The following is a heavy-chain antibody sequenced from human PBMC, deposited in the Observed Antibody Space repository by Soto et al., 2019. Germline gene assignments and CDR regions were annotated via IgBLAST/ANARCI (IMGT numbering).Heavy chain of an antibody. V-gene: IGHV4-31*03. CDR3: ARISEQQLVQY. CDR1: GGSISSGGYY. D-gene: IGHD6-13*01. J-gene: IGHJ4*02. Sequence: QVQLQESGPGLVKPSQTLSLTCTVSGGSISSGGYYWSWIRQHPGKRLEWIGYIYYSGSTYYNPYLKSRVTISVDTSKNQFSLKLSSVTAADTAVYYCARISEQQLVQYWGQGTLVTVSS. CDR2: IYYSGST.